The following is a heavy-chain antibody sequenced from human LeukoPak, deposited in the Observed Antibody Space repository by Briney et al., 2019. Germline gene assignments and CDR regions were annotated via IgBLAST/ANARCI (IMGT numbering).Heavy chain of an antibody. D-gene: IGHD3-9*01. V-gene: IGHV3-66*01. Sequence: PGGSLRLSCAASGFTVSSNYMSWVRQAPGKGLEWVSAIYSGGSTYYADSVKGRFTISRDNSKNTLYLQMNSLRAEDTAVYYCARDSISHYDILTGPNFDYWGQGTLVTVSS. J-gene: IGHJ4*02. CDR2: IYSGGST. CDR3: ARDSISHYDILTGPNFDY. CDR1: GFTVSSNY.